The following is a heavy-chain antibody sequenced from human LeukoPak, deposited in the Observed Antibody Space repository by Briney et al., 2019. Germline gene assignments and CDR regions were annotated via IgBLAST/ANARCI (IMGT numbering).Heavy chain of an antibody. CDR3: ARAPPTSDY. CDR1: GFTFSSYG. Sequence: GGSLRLSCAASGFTFSSYGMHWVRQAPGKGLEWVAVISYDGSNKYYADSVKGRFTISRDNSKNTLYLQMNSLRAEDTAVYYCARAPPTSDYWGQGTLVTVSS. V-gene: IGHV3-30*03. CDR2: ISYDGSNK. J-gene: IGHJ4*02.